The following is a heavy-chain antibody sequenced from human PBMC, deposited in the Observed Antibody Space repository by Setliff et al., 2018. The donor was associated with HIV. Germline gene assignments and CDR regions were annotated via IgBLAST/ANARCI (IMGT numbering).Heavy chain of an antibody. J-gene: IGHJ4*02. CDR1: GGSISSSSYY. V-gene: IGHV4-39*01. CDR3: ARQSTVAAAGFDF. CDR2: IFNDGRT. D-gene: IGHD6-13*01. Sequence: KTSETLSLTCTVSGGSISSSSYYWGWIRQPPGKGLEWIGSIFNDGRTYYNPSLKSRVTIPMDTSTNQFSLKLTSVTAADTAIYYCARQSTVAAAGFDFWGQGTLVTVSS.